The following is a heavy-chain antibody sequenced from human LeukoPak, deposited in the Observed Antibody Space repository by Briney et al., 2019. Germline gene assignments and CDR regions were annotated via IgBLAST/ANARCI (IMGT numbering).Heavy chain of an antibody. CDR1: NDSISRYY. CDR3: ARGPYSNYPVSY. D-gene: IGHD4-11*01. V-gene: IGHV4-59*12. J-gene: IGHJ4*02. CDR2: IYHSGST. Sequence: SETLSLTCTVSNDSISRYYWSWIRQPPGKGLEWIGYIYHSGSTNYNPSLKSRVTMSVDTSKNQFSLKLSSVTAADTAVYYCARGPYSNYPVSYWGQGTLVTVSS.